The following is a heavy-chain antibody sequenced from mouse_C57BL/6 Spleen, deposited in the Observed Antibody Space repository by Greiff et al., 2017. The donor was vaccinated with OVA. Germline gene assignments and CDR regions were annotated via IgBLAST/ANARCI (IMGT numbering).Heavy chain of an antibody. CDR2: IYPGDGGT. D-gene: IGHD4-1*01. J-gene: IGHJ2*01. Sequence: VQLQQSGPELVKPGASVKISCKASGYAFSSSWMNWVKQRPGQGLEWIGRIYPGDGGTNYNGKFKGKATLTADKSSSTAYMQLSSLTSEDSAVYFCAILTVYFDYWGQGTTLTVSS. CDR1: GYAFSSSW. V-gene: IGHV1-82*01. CDR3: AILTVYFDY.